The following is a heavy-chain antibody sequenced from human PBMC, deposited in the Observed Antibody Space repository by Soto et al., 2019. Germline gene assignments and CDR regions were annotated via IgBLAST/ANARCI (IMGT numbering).Heavy chain of an antibody. CDR2: IIPIFGTA. Sequence: QVQLVQSGAEVKKPGSSVKVSCKASGGTFSSYAISWVRQAPGQGLEWMGGIIPIFGTANYAQKFQGRVTSSADESTRTAYMEPSSLRSEDTAVYYCARSRDTAMVRPARNFDYWGQGTLVTVSS. CDR3: ARSRDTAMVRPARNFDY. D-gene: IGHD5-18*01. J-gene: IGHJ4*02. CDR1: GGTFSSYA. V-gene: IGHV1-69*12.